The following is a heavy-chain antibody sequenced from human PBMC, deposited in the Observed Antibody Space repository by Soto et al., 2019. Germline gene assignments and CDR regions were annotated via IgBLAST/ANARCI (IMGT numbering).Heavy chain of an antibody. D-gene: IGHD1-1*01. CDR2: INAGNGNT. V-gene: IGHV1-3*01. CDR3: ARVPLGTTGTNAFDI. J-gene: IGHJ3*02. CDR1: GYTFASYA. Sequence: GASVKVSCKASGYTFASYAMRWVRQAPGQRLEWMGWINAGNGNTKYSQKFQGRVTITRDTSASTAYMELSSLRSEDTAVYYCARVPLGTTGTNAFDIWGQGTMVTVSS.